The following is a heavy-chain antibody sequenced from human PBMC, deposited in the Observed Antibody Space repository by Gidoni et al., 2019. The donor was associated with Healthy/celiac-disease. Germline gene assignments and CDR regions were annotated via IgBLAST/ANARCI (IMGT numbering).Heavy chain of an antibody. CDR1: GGSISSSNW. Sequence: QVQLQESGPGLVKTSGTQSLTCAVSGGSISSSNWWSWVRQPPGKGLEWIGEIYHSGSTNYNPSLKSLVTISVDKSKNQFSLKLSSVTAADTAVYYCARELAVAGSRPYWYFDLWGRGTLVTVSS. J-gene: IGHJ2*01. CDR3: ARELAVAGSRPYWYFDL. D-gene: IGHD6-19*01. CDR2: IYHSGST. V-gene: IGHV4-4*02.